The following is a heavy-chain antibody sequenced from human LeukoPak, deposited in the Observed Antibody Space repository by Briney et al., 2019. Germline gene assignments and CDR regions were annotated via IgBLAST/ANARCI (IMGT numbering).Heavy chain of an antibody. J-gene: IGHJ4*02. CDR3: ARVDMGSGSYYPSYFDY. V-gene: IGHV4-34*01. D-gene: IGHD3-10*01. Sequence: PSETLSLTCAVYGGSFSGYYWSWIRQPPGKGLEWIGGINHSGSTNYNPSLKSRVTISVDTSKNQFSLKLSSVTAADTAVYYCARVDMGSGSYYPSYFDYWGQGTLVTVSS. CDR2: INHSGST. CDR1: GGSFSGYY.